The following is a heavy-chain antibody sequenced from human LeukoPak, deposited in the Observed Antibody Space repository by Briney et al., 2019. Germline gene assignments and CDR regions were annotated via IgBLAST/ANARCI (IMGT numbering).Heavy chain of an antibody. CDR3: ARDLPHDAFDI. V-gene: IGHV4-59*01. CDR1: GGSISSYY. Sequence: NPSETLSLTCTVSGGSISSYYWSWIRQPPGKGLEWIGYIYYSGSTNYNPSLKSRVTISVDTSKNQFSLKLSSVTAADTAVYYCARDLPHDAFDIWGQGTMVTVSS. CDR2: IYYSGST. J-gene: IGHJ3*02.